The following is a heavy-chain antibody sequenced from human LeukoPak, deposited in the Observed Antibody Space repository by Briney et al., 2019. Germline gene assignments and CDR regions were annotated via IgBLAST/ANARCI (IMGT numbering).Heavy chain of an antibody. CDR1: GFSFSSYS. J-gene: IGHJ4*02. D-gene: IGHD1-26*01. CDR2: ITKSGSVT. Sequence: GGSLRLSCAASGFSFSSYSMNWVRQAPGKGLEWLAYITKSGSVTFYADFVKGRFTISRDNAKKSLYLQMNSLRVEDTAVYYCATQWELHPAFWGQGTLVTVSS. CDR3: ATQWELHPAF. V-gene: IGHV3-48*01.